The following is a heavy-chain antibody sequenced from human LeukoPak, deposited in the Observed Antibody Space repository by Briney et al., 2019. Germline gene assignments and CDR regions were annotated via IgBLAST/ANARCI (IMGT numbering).Heavy chain of an antibody. CDR2: IYTSGST. D-gene: IGHD1-26*01. J-gene: IGHJ4*02. Sequence: SSETLSLTCAVYGGSFSGYYWSWIRQPPGKGLEWIGRIYTSGSTNYNPSLKSRVTMSVDTSKNQFSLKLSSVTAADTAVYYCARDRGGSYSSWGQGTLVTVSS. CDR3: ARDRGGSYSS. CDR1: GGSFSGYY. V-gene: IGHV4-4*07.